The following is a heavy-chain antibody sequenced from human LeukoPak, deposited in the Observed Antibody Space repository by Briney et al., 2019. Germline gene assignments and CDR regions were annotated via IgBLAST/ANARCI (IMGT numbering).Heavy chain of an antibody. Sequence: GGSLRLSCAASGFTVSSNYMRWVRQAPGKGLEGVSVIYSGGSTYYADSVKGRFTISRDNSKNTLYLQMNSLRAEDTAVYYCARGRRDIVVVPAAVPTNFDYWGQGTLVTVSS. CDR3: ARGRRDIVVVPAAVPTNFDY. CDR1: GFTVSSNY. D-gene: IGHD2-2*02. J-gene: IGHJ4*02. CDR2: IYSGGST. V-gene: IGHV3-66*02.